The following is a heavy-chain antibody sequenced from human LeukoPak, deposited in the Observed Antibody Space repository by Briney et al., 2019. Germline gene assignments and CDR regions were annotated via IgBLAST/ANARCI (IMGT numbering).Heavy chain of an antibody. J-gene: IGHJ5*02. Sequence: TLSLTCTVSGGSLSIYYWSWIRQPPGKGLEWIGYIYTSVSTNYNPSLKSRVTISVDTSKNQFALKLTSVPAADTAVYYCARGRPYSYNWSDPWGPGTLVTVSS. CDR2: IYTSVST. CDR3: ARGRPYSYNWSDP. CDR1: GGSLSIYY. D-gene: IGHD2-15*01. V-gene: IGHV4-4*09.